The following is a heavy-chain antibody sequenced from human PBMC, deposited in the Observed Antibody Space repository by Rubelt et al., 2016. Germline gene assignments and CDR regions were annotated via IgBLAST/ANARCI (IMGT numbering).Heavy chain of an antibody. J-gene: IGHJ4*02. CDR2: IWYDGSNK. V-gene: IGHV3-33*01. D-gene: IGHD3-9*01. CDR3: AGVTYYDILTGYYTLGY. Sequence: APGKGLEWVAVIWYDGSNKYYADSVKGRFTISRDNSKNTLYLQMNSLRAEDTAVYYCAGVTYYDILTGYYTLGYWGQGTLVTVSS.